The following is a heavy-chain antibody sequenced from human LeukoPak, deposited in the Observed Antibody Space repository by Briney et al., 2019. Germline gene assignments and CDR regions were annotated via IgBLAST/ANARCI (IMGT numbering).Heavy chain of an antibody. Sequence: PGGSLRLSCAASGFTFSSYAMHWVRQAPGKGLEWVAVISYDGSNKYYADSVKGRFTISRDNSKNTLYLQMNSLRAEDTAVYYRARVDTAMTGNFDYWGQGTLVTVSS. J-gene: IGHJ4*02. CDR2: ISYDGSNK. CDR3: ARVDTAMTGNFDY. CDR1: GFTFSSYA. D-gene: IGHD5-18*01. V-gene: IGHV3-30*04.